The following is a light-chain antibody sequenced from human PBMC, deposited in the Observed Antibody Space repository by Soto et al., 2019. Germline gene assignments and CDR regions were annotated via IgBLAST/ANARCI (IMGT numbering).Light chain of an antibody. V-gene: IGLV1-51*01. CDR1: RSNIGNNF. J-gene: IGLJ2*01. CDR2: DNN. CDR3: GVWDNSLDSAV. Sequence: QSVLTQPPSLSAAPGQRVTISCSGSRSNIGNNFVSWYQQLPGAVPKLLIYDNNKRPSGIPDRFSGSKSDTSATLAITGLQTGDEASYYCGVWDNSLDSAVLGGGTKLTVL.